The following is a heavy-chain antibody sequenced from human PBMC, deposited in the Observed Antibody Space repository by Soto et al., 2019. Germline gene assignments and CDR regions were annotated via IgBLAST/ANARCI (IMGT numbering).Heavy chain of an antibody. J-gene: IGHJ4*02. D-gene: IGHD6-19*01. CDR2: ISCCGETA. CDR3: AKADGQQWLLPHLEN. Sequence: EVQLLESGGGLVRPGESLRLSCAASGFNFNKYAMSWVRQAPGEGLEWVSGISCCGETASYADSVKGRFTIARDDAKNTLYLDMNSLRVEDTDEYYCAKADGQQWLLPHLENWGRGTLVTVS. V-gene: IGHV3-23*01. CDR1: GFNFNKYA.